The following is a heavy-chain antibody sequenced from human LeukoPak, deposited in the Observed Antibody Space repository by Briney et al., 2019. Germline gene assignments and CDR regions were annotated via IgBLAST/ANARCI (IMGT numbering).Heavy chain of an antibody. CDR1: GGSISSYY. V-gene: IGHV4-4*07. J-gene: IGHJ5*02. CDR2: MQISGIT. Sequence: SETLSLTCTVSGGSISSYYWSWIRQPAGKGLEWIGRMQISGITNYNPSLQSRVTMSLDTSKNQFSLKLSSVTAADMAVYYCARDLVVAPYNWFDPWGQGTLVTVSS. D-gene: IGHD2-2*01. CDR3: ARDLVVAPYNWFDP.